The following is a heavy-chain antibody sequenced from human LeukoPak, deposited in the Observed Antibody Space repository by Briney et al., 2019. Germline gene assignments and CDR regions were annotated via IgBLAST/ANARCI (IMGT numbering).Heavy chain of an antibody. CDR3: ARDRFWGSYSEGAFDC. CDR2: VSSGSGNTI. D-gene: IGHD1-26*01. CDR1: GFTFSDYY. Sequence: GGSLRLSCAAPGFTFSDYYMSWIRQAPGKGLEWGSYVSSGSGNTIYHAHSVMGRFTIARDNAKNSQYLQMDSRRAEDTAVYYCARDRFWGSYSEGAFDCWGQGTLVTVSS. V-gene: IGHV3-11*01. J-gene: IGHJ4*02.